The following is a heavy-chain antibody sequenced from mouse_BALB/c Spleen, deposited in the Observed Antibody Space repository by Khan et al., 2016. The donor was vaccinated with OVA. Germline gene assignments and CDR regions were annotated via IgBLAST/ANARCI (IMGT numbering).Heavy chain of an antibody. CDR3: ARGDGYYEDAMDY. CDR1: GFSLTSYG. CDR2: IWAGGSP. Sequence: QVQLKESGPGLVAPSQSLSITCTVSGFSLTSYGVHWVRQPPGKGLEWLGVIWAGGSPNYNSVLMSSLSISRDKTKRQVFLKMNSLQTGDTATYYCARGDGYYEDAMDYWGQGTSVTVSS. J-gene: IGHJ4*01. D-gene: IGHD2-3*01. V-gene: IGHV2-9*02.